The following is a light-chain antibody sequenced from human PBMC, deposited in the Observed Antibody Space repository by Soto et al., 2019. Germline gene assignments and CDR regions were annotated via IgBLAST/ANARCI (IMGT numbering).Light chain of an antibody. V-gene: IGKV3-20*01. Sequence: EIVMTQSPGTLSLSPGERATLSCRASQTINNNFLGWYQQKPGQPPRLLIFAASRRATGIPDRFSGSGSGTDFTLTISRLEPGDFGVYYFQQYGSSPPYTFGQGTKLDIK. CDR1: QTINNNF. CDR2: AAS. CDR3: QQYGSSPPYT. J-gene: IGKJ2*01.